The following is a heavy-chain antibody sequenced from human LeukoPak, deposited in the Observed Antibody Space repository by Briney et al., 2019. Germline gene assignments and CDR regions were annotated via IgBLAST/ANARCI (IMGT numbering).Heavy chain of an antibody. CDR2: ISSSSSTI. J-gene: IGHJ4*02. CDR1: GFTFSSYS. V-gene: IGHV3-48*04. D-gene: IGHD3-22*01. CDR3: AREEYSSGYSVDY. Sequence: PGGSLRLSCAASGFTFSSYSMNWVRQAPGKGLEWVSYISSSSSTIYYADSVKGRFTISRDNAKNSLYLQMNSLRAEDTAVYYCAREEYSSGYSVDYWGQGTLVTVSS.